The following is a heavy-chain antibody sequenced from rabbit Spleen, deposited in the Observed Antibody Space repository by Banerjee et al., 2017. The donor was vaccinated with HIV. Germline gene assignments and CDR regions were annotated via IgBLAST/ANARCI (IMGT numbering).Heavy chain of an antibody. CDR2: IWVGGSGST. J-gene: IGHJ4*01. CDR1: GFSFSSSYD. D-gene: IGHD2-1*01. CDR3: ARGSAAMTMLIIGFYLNL. Sequence: QSLEESGGDLVKPGASLTLTCTASGFSFSSSYDMCWVRQAPGKGLEWIGCIWVGGSGSTYDASWAKGRFTISRTSSTTVTLQMTSLTAADTATYFCARGSAAMTMLIIGFYLNLWGQGTLVTVS. V-gene: IGHV1S40*01.